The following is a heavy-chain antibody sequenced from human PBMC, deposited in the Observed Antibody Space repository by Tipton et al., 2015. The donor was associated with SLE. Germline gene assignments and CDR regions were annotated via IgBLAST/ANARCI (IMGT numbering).Heavy chain of an antibody. D-gene: IGHD2-15*01. V-gene: IGHV5-51*01. CDR1: GYSFTSNW. Sequence: QLVQSGDEVKKPGASVKVSCKGSGYSFTSNWIGWVRQMPGKGLEWMGIIYPGDSDTRYSPSFEGQVTISVDKSISTAYLQWSSLKASDTAMYYCARRGYCSGDSCWAYSGLDVWGQGTTVTVSS. J-gene: IGHJ6*02. CDR2: IYPGDSDT. CDR3: ARRGYCSGDSCWAYSGLDV.